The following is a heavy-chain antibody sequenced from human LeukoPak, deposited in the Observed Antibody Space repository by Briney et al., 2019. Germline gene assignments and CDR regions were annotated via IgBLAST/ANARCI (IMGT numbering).Heavy chain of an antibody. CDR2: IYYSGST. J-gene: IGHJ3*02. D-gene: IGHD3-22*01. Sequence: SETLSLTCTVSGGSISSGGYYWSWIRQHPGKGLEWIGYIYYSGSTYYNPSLKSRVTISVDTSKNQFSLKLSSVTAADTAVYYCARASYYYDTTGLGAVDIWGQGTLVTVSS. CDR3: ARASYYYDTTGLGAVDI. V-gene: IGHV4-31*03. CDR1: GGSISSGGYY.